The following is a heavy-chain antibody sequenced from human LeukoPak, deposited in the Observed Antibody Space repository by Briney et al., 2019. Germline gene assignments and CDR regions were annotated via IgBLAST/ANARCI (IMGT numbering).Heavy chain of an antibody. CDR2: IYYPGTT. CDR3: ARGVVITGLDY. CDR1: GGSINSGDYY. Sequence: PSETLSLTCTVSGGSINSGDYYWGWIRQPPGKGLEWIGSIYYPGTTYYNPSLKSRVTISVDTSKKQFSLKLSSVTAADTAVYYCARGVVITGLDYWGQGTLVTVSS. J-gene: IGHJ4*02. V-gene: IGHV4-39*07. D-gene: IGHD3-3*01.